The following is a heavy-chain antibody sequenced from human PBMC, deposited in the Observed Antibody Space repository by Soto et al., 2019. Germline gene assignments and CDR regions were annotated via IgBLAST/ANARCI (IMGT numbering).Heavy chain of an antibody. V-gene: IGHV1-18*01. CDR1: GYSFTTYG. CDR2: ISGYNGNT. Sequence: QVQLVQSGGEVKKPGASVKVSCKTSGYSFTTYGISWVRQAPGQGLEWMGWISGYNGNTHYAQKFQGRFSMTTDTYTSTAYMELRSLRSDDTAVYYCEREGPAPYDYYGMDVWGQGTTVTVSS. J-gene: IGHJ6*02. CDR3: EREGPAPYDYYGMDV.